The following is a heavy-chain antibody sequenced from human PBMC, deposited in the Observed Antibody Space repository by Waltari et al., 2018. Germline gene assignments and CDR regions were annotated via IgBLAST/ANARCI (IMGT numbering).Heavy chain of an antibody. CDR3: ARAGLQLWFHFDY. Sequence: QVQLQESGPGLVKPSQTLSLTCPVSDGSISSGSYYWGWLRQHAGNGLEWIWRIYTKGSTNYNPSLKSRVTISVDTSKNQLSLKVSSVTAADTAVYYCARAGLQLWFHFDYWGQGTLVTVSS. CDR1: DGSISSGSYY. J-gene: IGHJ4*02. V-gene: IGHV4-61*02. D-gene: IGHD5-18*01. CDR2: IYTKGST.